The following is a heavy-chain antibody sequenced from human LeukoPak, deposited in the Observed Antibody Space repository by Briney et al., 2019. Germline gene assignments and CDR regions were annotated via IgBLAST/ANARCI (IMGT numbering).Heavy chain of an antibody. Sequence: GGSLRFSCAASGFTFDDYAMHWVRHAPGKGLEWVSLISWDGGSTYYADSVKGRFTISRDNSKNSLYLQMNSLRAEDTALYYCAKADLRNYYYYMDVWGKGTTVTVSS. J-gene: IGHJ6*03. V-gene: IGHV3-43D*04. CDR3: AKADLRNYYYYMDV. CDR2: ISWDGGST. CDR1: GFTFDDYA.